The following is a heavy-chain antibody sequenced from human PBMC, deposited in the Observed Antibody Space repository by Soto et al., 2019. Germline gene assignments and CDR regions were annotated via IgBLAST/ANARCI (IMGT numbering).Heavy chain of an antibody. D-gene: IGHD6-13*01. V-gene: IGHV3-7*01. Sequence: EVQLVESGGGLVQPGGSLRLSCAASGFTFSSYWRSWVRQAPGKGLEWVANIKQDGSEKYYVDSVKGRFTISRDNAKNSLYLQMNSLRAEDTAVYYCAREGQQLVRGKYYFDYWGQGTLVTVSS. CDR1: GFTFSSYW. CDR3: AREGQQLVRGKYYFDY. J-gene: IGHJ4*02. CDR2: IKQDGSEK.